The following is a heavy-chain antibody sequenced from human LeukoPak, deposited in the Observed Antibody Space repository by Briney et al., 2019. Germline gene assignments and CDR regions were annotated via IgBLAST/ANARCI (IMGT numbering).Heavy chain of an antibody. D-gene: IGHD2-2*01. CDR3: ARGYCSSTSCFHYYYYYGMDV. V-gene: IGHV1-3*01. J-gene: IGHJ6*02. Sequence: ASVKVSCKASGYTFTSYAMHWVRRAPGQRLEWMGWINAGNGDTKYSQKFQGRVTIARDTSASTAYMELSSLRSEDTAVYYCARGYCSSTSCFHYYYYYGMDVWGQGTTVTVSS. CDR2: INAGNGDT. CDR1: GYTFTSYA.